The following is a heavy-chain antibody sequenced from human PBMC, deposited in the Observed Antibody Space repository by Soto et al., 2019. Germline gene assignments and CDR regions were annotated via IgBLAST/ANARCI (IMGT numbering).Heavy chain of an antibody. Sequence: QVQLVESGGGGVQPGRALGLSCVASGFTLRTTGMHWVRQAPGKGLEGVAMIANDGSNTYNGDSVKGRFTISRDNSWNTLYLQMDSLRPEDTSVYYCAKDWGSSGWFNWFDPWGQGTLVTVSS. CDR1: GFTLRTTG. CDR3: AKDWGSSGWFNWFDP. D-gene: IGHD6-19*01. CDR2: IANDGSNT. J-gene: IGHJ5*02. V-gene: IGHV3-30*18.